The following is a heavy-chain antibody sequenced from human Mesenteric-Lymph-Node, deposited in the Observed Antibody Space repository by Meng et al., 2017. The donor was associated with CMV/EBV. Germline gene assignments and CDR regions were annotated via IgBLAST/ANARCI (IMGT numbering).Heavy chain of an antibody. CDR3: ARVMEPKVATMEGY. Sequence: GFSFSDAWMSWVRQAPGKGLEWVGRINTKTAGGTTEYAAPVKGRFTISRDDSENTLYLHMNSLKTEDTAVYYCARVMEPKVATMEGYWGQGTLVTVSS. D-gene: IGHD5-12*01. V-gene: IGHV3-15*01. J-gene: IGHJ4*02. CDR1: GFSFSDAW. CDR2: INTKTAGGTT.